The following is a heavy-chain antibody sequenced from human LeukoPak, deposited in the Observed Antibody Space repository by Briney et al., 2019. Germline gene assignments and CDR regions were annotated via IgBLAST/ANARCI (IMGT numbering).Heavy chain of an antibody. D-gene: IGHD2-15*01. J-gene: IGHJ6*02. CDR3: AKQGGEMVVAATPRFYYYYGMDV. CDR1: GFTFGDYA. V-gene: IGHV3-23*01. CDR2: ISGRDANT. Sequence: GGSLRLSCTASGFTFGDYAMSWVRQAPGKGLEWVSAISGRDANTYYADSVKGRFTISRDNSKNTLFLQMNSLRAEDTAVYYCAKQGGEMVVAATPRFYYYYGMDVWGQGTTVTVSS.